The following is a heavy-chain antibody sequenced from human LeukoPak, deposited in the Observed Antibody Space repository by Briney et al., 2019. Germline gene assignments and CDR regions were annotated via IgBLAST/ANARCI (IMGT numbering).Heavy chain of an antibody. Sequence: SETLPLTCTVSGVSISSSNSYWGWIRQPPGKGLEWIGSIYYSGNTYYNASLKSQVSISIDTSKNQFSLKLTSVTAADTAVYYCARQTGSGLFILPGGQGTLVTVSS. J-gene: IGHJ4*02. D-gene: IGHD3/OR15-3a*01. CDR3: ARQTGSGLFILP. V-gene: IGHV4-39*01. CDR1: GVSISSSNSY. CDR2: IYYSGNT.